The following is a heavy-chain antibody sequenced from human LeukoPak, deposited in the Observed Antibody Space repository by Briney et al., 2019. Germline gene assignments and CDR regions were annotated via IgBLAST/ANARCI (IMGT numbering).Heavy chain of an antibody. V-gene: IGHV4-34*01. Sequence: SETLSLTCAVYGGSFSGYYWSWIRQPPGKGLEWIGEINHSGSTNYNPSLKSRVTISVDTSKNQFSLKLSSVTAADTVVYYCARGSRLHLDYWGQGTLVTVPS. CDR1: GGSFSGYY. J-gene: IGHJ4*02. CDR2: INHSGST. CDR3: ARGSRLHLDY. D-gene: IGHD4-11*01.